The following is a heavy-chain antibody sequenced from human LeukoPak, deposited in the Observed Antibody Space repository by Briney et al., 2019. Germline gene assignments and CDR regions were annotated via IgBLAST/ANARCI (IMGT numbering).Heavy chain of an antibody. D-gene: IGHD2-2*01. J-gene: IGHJ6*03. CDR1: GFSFSDYD. V-gene: IGHV3-48*04. Sequence: PGGSLRLSCAASGFSFSDYDMNWVRQAPGEGLEWVSYIGPSGSTIFYADSVKGRFTISRDNAKNSLYLQMNSLRAEDTAVYYCAREKCCSSTSCPRDYYYYYMDVWGKGTTVTVSS. CDR3: AREKCCSSTSCPRDYYYYYMDV. CDR2: IGPSGSTI.